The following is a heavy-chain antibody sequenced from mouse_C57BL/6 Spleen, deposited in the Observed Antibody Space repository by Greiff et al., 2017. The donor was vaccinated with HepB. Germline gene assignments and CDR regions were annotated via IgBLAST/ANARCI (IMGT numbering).Heavy chain of an antibody. D-gene: IGHD1-1*01. CDR2: ISSGGSYT. J-gene: IGHJ4*01. CDR3: AREGVYGSSYGAMDY. V-gene: IGHV5-6*01. CDR1: GFTFSSYG. Sequence: EVKLMESGGDLVKPGGSLKLSCAASGFTFSSYGMSWVRQTPDKRLEWVATISSGGSYTYYPDSVKGRFTISRDNAKNTLYLQMSSLKSEDTAMYYCAREGVYGSSYGAMDYWGQGTSVTVSS.